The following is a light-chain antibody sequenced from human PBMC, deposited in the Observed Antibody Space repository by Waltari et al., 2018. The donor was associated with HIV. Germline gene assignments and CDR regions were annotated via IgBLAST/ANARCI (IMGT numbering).Light chain of an antibody. V-gene: IGLV3-21*02. CDR2: DDT. J-gene: IGLJ2*01. CDR1: NVCSKS. Sequence: YVLTQPPSVSVAPGQTAKIPCGGHNVCSKSVHWYQLKAGQAPVLVVYDDTERPSGIPDRFSGSNSGNRATLTISRVEAGDEATFYCQTWDSFSGMIFGGGTDLTVL. CDR3: QTWDSFSGMI.